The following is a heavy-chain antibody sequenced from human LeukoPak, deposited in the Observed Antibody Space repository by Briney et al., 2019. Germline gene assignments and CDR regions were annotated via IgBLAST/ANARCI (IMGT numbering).Heavy chain of an antibody. CDR2: ISSSSSTI. D-gene: IGHD5/OR15-5a*01. CDR3: ARGLYANY. Sequence: PGGSLRLSCAASGFTFNTYSMNWVRQAPGKGLEWVSYISSSSSTIHYADSVKGRCTISRDNAKNSLFLQMNSLRAEDTAVYYCARGLYANYWGQGSLVTVSS. V-gene: IGHV3-48*01. CDR1: GFTFNTYS. J-gene: IGHJ4*02.